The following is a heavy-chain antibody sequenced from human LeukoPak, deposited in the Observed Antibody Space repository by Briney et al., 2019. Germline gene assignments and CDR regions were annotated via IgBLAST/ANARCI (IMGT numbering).Heavy chain of an antibody. CDR3: ARESIAEGNLNWFDP. J-gene: IGHJ5*02. CDR1: GYTFTSYY. D-gene: IGHD6-6*01. CDR2: INPSGGST. Sequence: GASVKVSCKASGYTFTSYYMHWVRQAPGQGLEWMGIINPSGGSTSYAQKFQGRVTMTRDTSTSTVYMERSSLRSEDTAVYYCARESIAEGNLNWFDPWGQGTLVTVSS. V-gene: IGHV1-46*01.